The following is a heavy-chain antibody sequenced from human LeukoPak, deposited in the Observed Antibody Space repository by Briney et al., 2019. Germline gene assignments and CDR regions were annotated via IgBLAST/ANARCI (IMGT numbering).Heavy chain of an antibody. Sequence: GGSLRLSCAASGFTMSNNYMSWVCQAPGKGPEWVSVIYDGGITYYTDSVKGRFTISRDDSKNTLHLQMNSLRVDDTAVYYCARDRDYSGSGSPDSWGQGTLVTVSS. CDR2: IYDGGIT. CDR3: ARDRDYSGSGSPDS. J-gene: IGHJ4*02. V-gene: IGHV3-66*01. D-gene: IGHD3-10*01. CDR1: GFTMSNNY.